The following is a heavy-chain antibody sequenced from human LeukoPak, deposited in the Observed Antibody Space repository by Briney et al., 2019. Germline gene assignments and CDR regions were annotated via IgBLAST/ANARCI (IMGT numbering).Heavy chain of an antibody. V-gene: IGHV4-59*12. J-gene: IGHJ4*02. CDR3: ARDSSGYSFFDS. D-gene: IGHD3-22*01. CDR1: GASISSYY. CDR2: IYYTGTT. Sequence: SETLSLTCTVSGASISSYYWNWIRQPPGKGLEWIGYIYYTGTTYYNPSLKSRVTISVVTSKNQFSLRLSSVTAADAAVYYCARDSSGYSFFDSWGQGTLVTVSS.